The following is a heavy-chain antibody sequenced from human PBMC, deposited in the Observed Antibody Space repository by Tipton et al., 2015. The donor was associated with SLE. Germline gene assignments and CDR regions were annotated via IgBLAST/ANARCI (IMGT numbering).Heavy chain of an antibody. V-gene: IGHV3-74*01. D-gene: IGHD2/OR15-2a*01. CDR3: ARAKVEETTFKYFFNGLDV. J-gene: IGHJ6*02. CDR2: IKTDGSDT. CDR1: GFTFSAYW. Sequence: GSLRLSCVASGFTFSAYWMHWVRQAPGKGPVWVSGIKTDGSDTRYADFVKGRFTISRDNAKNTLYLQMNSLRGEDTAVYYCARAKVEETTFKYFFNGLDVWGRGTTVTVS.